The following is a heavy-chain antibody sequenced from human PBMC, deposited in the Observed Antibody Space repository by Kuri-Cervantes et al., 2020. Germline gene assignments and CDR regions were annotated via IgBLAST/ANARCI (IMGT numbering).Heavy chain of an antibody. CDR2: INSDVSST. J-gene: IGHJ2*01. V-gene: IGHV3-74*01. D-gene: IGHD5-24*01. CDR1: GFTFSSYW. Sequence: GGSLRLSCAASGFTFSSYWMHWVRQAPGKGLVWVSRINSDVSSTSYADSVKGRFTISRDNAKNSLYLQMTSLRAEDTALYYCAKDMSRDGYNFHWYFDLWGRGTLVTVSS. CDR3: AKDMSRDGYNFHWYFDL.